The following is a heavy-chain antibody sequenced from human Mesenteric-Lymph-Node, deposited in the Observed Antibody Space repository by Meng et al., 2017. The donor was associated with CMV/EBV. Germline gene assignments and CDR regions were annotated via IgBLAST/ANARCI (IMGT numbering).Heavy chain of an antibody. CDR3: ARDRRLDIVGARDPTARAFDI. V-gene: IGHV3-7*03. D-gene: IGHD1-26*01. Sequence: GGSLRLSCAASGFTFSSYWMSWVRQAPGKGLEWVANIKQDGSEKYYVDSVKGRFTISRDNAKNSLYLQMNSLRADDTAMYYCARDRRLDIVGARDPTARAFDIWGQGTMVTVSS. CDR2: IKQDGSEK. CDR1: GFTFSSYW. J-gene: IGHJ3*02.